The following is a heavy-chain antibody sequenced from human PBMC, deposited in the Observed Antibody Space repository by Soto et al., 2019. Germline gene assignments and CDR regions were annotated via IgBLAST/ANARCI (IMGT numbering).Heavy chain of an antibody. J-gene: IGHJ5*02. Sequence: PGESLKISCKGSGYSFTNYWIAWVRQMPGKGLEWMGIIYPGDSDTRYSPSFQGQVTISADKSISTAYLQWSSLKASDTGMYYCARTPTKVSTPVGWFDPSGQGTRVTVSS. CDR3: ARTPTKVSTPVGWFDP. CDR2: IYPGDSDT. V-gene: IGHV5-51*01. D-gene: IGHD5-12*01. CDR1: GYSFTNYW.